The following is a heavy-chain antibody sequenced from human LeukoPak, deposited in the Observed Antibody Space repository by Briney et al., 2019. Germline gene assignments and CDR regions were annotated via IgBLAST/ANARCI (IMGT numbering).Heavy chain of an antibody. J-gene: IGHJ4*02. Sequence: GGSLRLSCVASGFIFSDYAMNWVRQAPGKGLEWVSTISGHGGTTYYADSVKGRFTISRDISKNTLYLQMNSLRAEDTAMYYCASSILGYCSGGSCHWGQGTLVTVSS. CDR2: ISGHGGTT. D-gene: IGHD2-15*01. V-gene: IGHV3-23*01. CDR3: ASSILGYCSGGSCH. CDR1: GFIFSDYA.